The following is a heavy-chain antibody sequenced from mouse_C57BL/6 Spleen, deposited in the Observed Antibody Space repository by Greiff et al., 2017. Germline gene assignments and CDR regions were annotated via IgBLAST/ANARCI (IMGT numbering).Heavy chain of an antibody. Sequence: EVQLQQSGPVLVKPGASVKMSCKASGYTFTDYYMNWVKQSHGKSLEWIGGINPYNGGTSYNQKFKGKATLTVDKSASTAYMELNSLTSEDSAVYYCARGDYGSSFFPMDYWGQGTSVTVSS. V-gene: IGHV1-19*01. D-gene: IGHD1-1*01. CDR2: INPYNGGT. CDR3: ARGDYGSSFFPMDY. CDR1: GYTFTDYY. J-gene: IGHJ4*01.